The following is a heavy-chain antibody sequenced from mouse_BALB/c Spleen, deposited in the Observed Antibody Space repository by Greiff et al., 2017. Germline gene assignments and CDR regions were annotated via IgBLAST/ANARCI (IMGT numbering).Heavy chain of an antibody. Sequence: QVQLQQSGAELVRPGTSVKVSCKASGYAFTNYLIEWVKQRPGQGLEWIGVINPGSGGTNYNEKFKGKATLTADKSSSTAYMQLSSLTSDDSAVYFCARRDYDGNYAMDYWGQGTSVTVSS. D-gene: IGHD2-4*01. V-gene: IGHV1-54*03. J-gene: IGHJ4*01. CDR3: ARRDYDGNYAMDY. CDR2: INPGSGGT. CDR1: GYAFTNYL.